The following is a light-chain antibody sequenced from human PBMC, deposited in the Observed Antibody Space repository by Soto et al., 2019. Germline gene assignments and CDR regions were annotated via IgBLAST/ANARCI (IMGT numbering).Light chain of an antibody. CDR3: QQLNSYPVT. V-gene: IGKV1-9*01. J-gene: IGKJ5*01. CDR2: SAS. CDR1: QGISSD. Sequence: IQLTQSPSSLSASVGDRVTITCRASQGISSDLAWDQQKPGKAPKLLIYSASTLQNGVPSRFSGSGSGTDFTLTNSGLQPENFATYYCQQLNSYPVTFGQVTRLEIK.